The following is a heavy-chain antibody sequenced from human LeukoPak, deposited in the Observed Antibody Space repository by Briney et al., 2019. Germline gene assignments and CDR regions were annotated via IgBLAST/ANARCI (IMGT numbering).Heavy chain of an antibody. CDR2: CDPEDGET. CDR3: ATEAPLLWFGGPRAFDI. D-gene: IGHD3-10*01. CDR1: GYTLTELS. Sequence: ASVKVSCKVSGYTLTELSMHWVRQAPGKGLEWMGGCDPEDGETIYAQKFQGRVTMTEDTSTDTAYMELSSLRSEDTAVYYCATEAPLLWFGGPRAFDIWGQGTMVTVSS. J-gene: IGHJ3*02. V-gene: IGHV1-24*01.